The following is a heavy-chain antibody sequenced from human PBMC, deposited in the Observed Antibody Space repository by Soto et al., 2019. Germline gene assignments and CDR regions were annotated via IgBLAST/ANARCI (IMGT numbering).Heavy chain of an antibody. Sequence: QVQLEESGGGVVQPGTSLSLSCAVSGFSLSDYAIHWVRQAPGKGLEWVALLSYNGGNEKYATSLKGRFTISRDNSKNMAYLQMHSLRIEDTSVYYCARGDGPGSYLIDYWGHGTLVTVSS. V-gene: IGHV3-30*14. CDR2: LSYNGGNE. CDR1: GFSLSDYA. CDR3: ARGDGPGSYLIDY. D-gene: IGHD3-10*01. J-gene: IGHJ4*01.